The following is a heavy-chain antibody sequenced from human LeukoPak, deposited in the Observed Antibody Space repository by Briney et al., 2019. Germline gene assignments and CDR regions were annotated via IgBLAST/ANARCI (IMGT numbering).Heavy chain of an antibody. CDR2: ITSSSSKTI. Sequence: SGGSLRLSCAASGFSFSSYSMNWVRQAPGKGLEWVSYITSSSSKTIYYADSVKGRFAISRDNAKNSLYLQMNSLRAEDTAVYYCARDGKGYYGSGSYFSDSYYYYYMDVWGKGTTVTVSS. V-gene: IGHV3-48*04. D-gene: IGHD3-10*01. J-gene: IGHJ6*03. CDR1: GFSFSSYS. CDR3: ARDGKGYYGSGSYFSDSYYYYYMDV.